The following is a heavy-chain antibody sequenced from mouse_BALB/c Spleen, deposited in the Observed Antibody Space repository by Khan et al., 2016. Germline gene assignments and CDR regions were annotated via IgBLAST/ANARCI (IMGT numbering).Heavy chain of an antibody. CDR1: GFSLTGFS. D-gene: IGHD2-4*01. V-gene: IGHV2-6-7*01. CDR3: ASYYEYDGGFAY. Sequence: VQLQESGPGLVAPSQSLSTTCTVSGFSLTGFSVNWVRQPPGKALEWLGMLWGDGSTDYNSAPKSRLSFSKDDSKNQVFLKMNRLQTDDTAGYFCASYYEYDGGFAYWGEGTLVTVSA. J-gene: IGHJ3*01. CDR2: LWGDGST.